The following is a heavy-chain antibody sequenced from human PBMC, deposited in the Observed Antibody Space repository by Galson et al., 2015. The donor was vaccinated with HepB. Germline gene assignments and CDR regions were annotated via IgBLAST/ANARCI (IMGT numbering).Heavy chain of an antibody. Sequence: SVKVSCKVSGYTLTELSMHWVRQAPGKGLEWMGGFDPEDGETIYAQKFQGRVTMTEDTSTDTAYMELSSLRSEDTAVYYCATAVDTATPRAFDYWGQGTLVTVSS. CDR1: GYTLTELS. J-gene: IGHJ4*02. D-gene: IGHD5-18*01. CDR3: ATAVDTATPRAFDY. CDR2: FDPEDGET. V-gene: IGHV1-24*01.